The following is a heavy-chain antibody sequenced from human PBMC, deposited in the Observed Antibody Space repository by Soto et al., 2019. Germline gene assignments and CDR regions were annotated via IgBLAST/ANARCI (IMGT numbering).Heavy chain of an antibody. CDR3: ARVLRSYSNYPLDYYYYMDV. Sequence: QVQLQESGPGLVKPSETLSLTCTVSGGSISSYYWSWIRQPPGKGLEWIGYIYYSGSTNYNPSLKSRVTISVDTSKNQFSLKLSSVTAADTAVYYCARVLRSYSNYPLDYYYYMDVWGKGTTVTVSS. J-gene: IGHJ6*03. CDR1: GGSISSYY. V-gene: IGHV4-59*01. CDR2: IYYSGST. D-gene: IGHD4-4*01.